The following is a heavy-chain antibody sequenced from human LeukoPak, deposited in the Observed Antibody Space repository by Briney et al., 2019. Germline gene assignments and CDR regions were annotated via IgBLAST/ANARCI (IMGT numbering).Heavy chain of an antibody. V-gene: IGHV3-74*01. CDR1: GFTFSSFW. D-gene: IGHD3-9*01. CDR2: ISDDRTHT. J-gene: IGHJ4*02. Sequence: GGSLRLSCAASGFTFSSFWMHWVRQSPGKGLEWVSRISDDRTHTGYADSVKGRFTISRDNAKNTLYLQMNGLRADDTAVYYCTRVFATGPSFDYWGQGTLVTVSS. CDR3: TRVFATGPSFDY.